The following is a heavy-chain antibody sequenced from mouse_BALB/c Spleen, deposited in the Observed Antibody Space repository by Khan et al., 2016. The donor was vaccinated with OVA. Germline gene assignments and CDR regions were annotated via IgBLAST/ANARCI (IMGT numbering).Heavy chain of an antibody. CDR3: TRHGYVAWFTY. D-gene: IGHD2-2*01. CDR1: GYSFTSYY. V-gene: IGHV1S135*01. Sequence: VQLQQSGPELMKPGASVKISCKASGYSFTSYYIHWVMQSHGKSLEWIGYIDPFSGGTTYNQKFKGKATLTVDKSSSTAYIHLSSLTSEDSAVYYCTRHGYVAWFTYWGQVTLVTVSA. J-gene: IGHJ3*01. CDR2: IDPFSGGT.